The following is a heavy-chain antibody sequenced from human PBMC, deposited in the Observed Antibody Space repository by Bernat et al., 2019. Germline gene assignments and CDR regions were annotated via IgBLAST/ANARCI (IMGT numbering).Heavy chain of an antibody. CDR2: INSDGSST. CDR3: ALTTVAPGRFDY. CDR1: GFTFSSYW. J-gene: IGHJ4*02. V-gene: IGHV3-74*01. D-gene: IGHD4-23*01. Sequence: EVQLVESGGGLVQPGGSLRLSCAASGFTFSSYWMHWVRQAPGKGLVWVSRINSDGSSTSYADSVKGRFTISRDNAKNTLYLQMNSLRAEDTAVYYCALTTVAPGRFDYWGQGTLVTVSS.